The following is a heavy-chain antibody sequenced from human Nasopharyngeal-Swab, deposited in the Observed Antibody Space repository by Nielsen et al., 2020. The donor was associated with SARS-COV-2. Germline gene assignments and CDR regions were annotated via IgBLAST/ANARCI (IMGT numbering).Heavy chain of an antibody. V-gene: IGHV3-30*18. D-gene: IGHD6-25*01. J-gene: IGHJ6*02. CDR3: AKDCGLRAAYYYYVMDV. Sequence: GGSLRLSCAASGFTFSSYGMHWVRQAPGKGLEWVAVISYDGSNKYYADSVKGRFTISRDNSKNTLYLQMNSLRAEDTAVYYCAKDCGLRAAYYYYVMDVWGQGTTVTVSS. CDR1: GFTFSSYG. CDR2: ISYDGSNK.